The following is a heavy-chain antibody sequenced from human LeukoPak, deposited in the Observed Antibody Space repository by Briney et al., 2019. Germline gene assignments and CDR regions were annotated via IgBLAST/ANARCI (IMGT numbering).Heavy chain of an antibody. Sequence: GGSLRLSCAASAFTFGDYSMSWVRQAPGKGLEWISYIDTTTSVVYYGDSVMGRFTISRDNAKNSLLLQMSNLRDEDTAVYFCAKEDDSWGPNNLDLWGQGTMVTVSS. V-gene: IGHV3-48*02. CDR2: IDTTTSVV. J-gene: IGHJ3*01. CDR1: AFTFGDYS. D-gene: IGHD7-27*01. CDR3: AKEDDSWGPNNLDL.